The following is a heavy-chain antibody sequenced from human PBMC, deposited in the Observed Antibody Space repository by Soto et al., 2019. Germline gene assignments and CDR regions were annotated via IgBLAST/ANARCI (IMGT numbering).Heavy chain of an antibody. Sequence: GGSLRLSSAASGFTFSSYIMNWVRQAPGKGLEWVSSISSSSSYIYYADSVKGRFTISRDNAKNSLYLQMNSLRAEDTAVYYCASEYTYYYDSSGPGPDDAFDIWGQGTMVTVSS. CDR3: ASEYTYYYDSSGPGPDDAFDI. CDR2: ISSSSSYI. V-gene: IGHV3-21*01. D-gene: IGHD3-22*01. J-gene: IGHJ3*02. CDR1: GFTFSSYI.